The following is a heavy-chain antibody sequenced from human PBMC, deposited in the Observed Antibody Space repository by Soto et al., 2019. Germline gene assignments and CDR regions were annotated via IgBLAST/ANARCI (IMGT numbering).Heavy chain of an antibody. CDR3: ASLVGAVTFDY. CDR2: IIPILGIA. V-gene: IGHV1-69*02. D-gene: IGHD1-26*01. J-gene: IGHJ4*02. CDR1: GGTFSSYT. Sequence: QVQLVQSGAEVKKPGSSVKVSCKASGGTFSSYTISWVRQAPVQVLEWMGRIIPILGIANYAHKFQGRVTITADKSTSTAYMELSSLRSEDTAVYSCASLVGAVTFDYWGQGTLVTVSS.